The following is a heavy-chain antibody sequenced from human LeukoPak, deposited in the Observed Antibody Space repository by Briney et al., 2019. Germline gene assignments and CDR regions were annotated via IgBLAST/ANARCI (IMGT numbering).Heavy chain of an antibody. J-gene: IGHJ4*02. D-gene: IGHD3-10*01. CDR2: VGTGGDDI. CDR3: VRGGRGRDDYFDY. V-gene: IGHV3-21*05. Sequence: GGSLRLSCAASGYTFPSYSLNWVRQSPGKGLEWISYVGTGGDDIYYAGSVTGRFTISRGNAEKSVYLQMNSLRVEDTAVYYCVRGGRGRDDYFDYWGQGTQVTVSS. CDR1: GYTFPSYS.